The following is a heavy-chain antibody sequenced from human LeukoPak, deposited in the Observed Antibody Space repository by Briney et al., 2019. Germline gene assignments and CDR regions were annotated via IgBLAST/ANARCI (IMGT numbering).Heavy chain of an antibody. CDR3: ARQRGGFGGNYYYYMDV. CDR1: GFTFSSSV. CDR2: IWFDGSNK. D-gene: IGHD3-10*01. J-gene: IGHJ6*03. V-gene: IGHV3-33*01. Sequence: GGSLRLSCAASGFTFSSSVMHWVRQAPGKGLEWVAVIWFDGSNKYYADSVKGRFTISRDNSKNTLYLQMNSLRAEDTAVYYCARQRGGFGGNYYYYMDVWGKGPRSPSP.